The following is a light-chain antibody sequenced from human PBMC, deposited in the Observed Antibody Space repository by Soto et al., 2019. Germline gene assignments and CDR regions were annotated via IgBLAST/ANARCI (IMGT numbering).Light chain of an antibody. CDR2: GAS. CDR3: QQYNNLPQRT. J-gene: IGKJ1*01. Sequence: VRTQSTSTLSVSQGERATLSCRASQSVSSNLAWYQQKPGQAPRLLIYGASTRATGIPARFSGSGSGTEFTLTISRLQSEDFAVYYCQQYNNLPQRTFCQGS. CDR1: QSVSSN. V-gene: IGKV3-15*01.